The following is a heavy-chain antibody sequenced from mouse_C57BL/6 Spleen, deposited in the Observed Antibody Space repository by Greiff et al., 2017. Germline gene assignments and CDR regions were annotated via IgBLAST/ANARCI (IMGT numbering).Heavy chain of an antibody. J-gene: IGHJ3*01. D-gene: IGHD2-4*01. V-gene: IGHV3-6*01. CDR1: GYSITSGYY. CDR3: ARGGIYYDYDEGFAY. CDR2: ISYDGSN. Sequence: EVQRVESGPGLVKPSQSLSLTCSVTGYSITSGYYWNWIRQFPGNKLEWMGYISYDGSNNYNPSLKNRISITRDTSKNQFFLKLNSVTTEDTATYYCARGGIYYDYDEGFAYWGQGTLVTVSA.